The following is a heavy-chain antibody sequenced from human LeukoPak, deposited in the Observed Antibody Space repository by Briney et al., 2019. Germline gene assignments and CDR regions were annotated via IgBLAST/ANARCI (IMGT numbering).Heavy chain of an antibody. CDR2: ISGSGGST. CDR1: GFTFNSYA. D-gene: IGHD3-22*01. J-gene: IGHJ3*02. V-gene: IGHV3-23*01. Sequence: GGSLRLSCAASGFTFNSYAMSWVRQAPGKGLEWVSAISGSGGSTYCADSVKGRFTISRDNSKNTLYLQMNSLRAEDTAVYYCAKDSGSGYDEHYYDSSGYYPHAFDIWGQGTMVTVSS. CDR3: AKDSGSGYDEHYYDSSGYYPHAFDI.